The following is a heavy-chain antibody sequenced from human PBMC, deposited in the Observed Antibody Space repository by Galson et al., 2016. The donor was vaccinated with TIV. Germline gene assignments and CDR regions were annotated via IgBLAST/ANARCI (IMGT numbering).Heavy chain of an antibody. CDR2: IIPAYDEA. J-gene: IGHJ2*01. V-gene: IGHV1-69*06. CDR3: ARNLYRYDGTGLSPWYFDL. Sequence: SVKVSCKASGGTFNTYAISWVRQAPGQGLDWMGRIIPAYDEANYAQNFQGRLTITADKSTSTAYMELRSLRFDDTAVYYCARNLYRYDGTGLSPWYFDLWGRGTLVTVSS. CDR1: GGTFNTYA. D-gene: IGHD3-22*01.